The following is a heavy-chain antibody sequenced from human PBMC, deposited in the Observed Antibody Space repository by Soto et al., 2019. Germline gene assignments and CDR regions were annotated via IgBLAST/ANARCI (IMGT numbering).Heavy chain of an antibody. CDR2: IYATGTT. D-gene: IGHD1-1*01. V-gene: IGHV4-61*01. Sequence: SETLSLTCSVSNGSVSTDPFYWTWIRQHPGKGLEWIGRIYATGTTDYNPSLKSRVMMSVDTSKKQFSLKLRSVTAADTAVYYCVRDGTKTLRDWFDPWGQGISVTVSS. CDR3: VRDGTKTLRDWFDP. CDR1: NGSVSTDPFY. J-gene: IGHJ5*02.